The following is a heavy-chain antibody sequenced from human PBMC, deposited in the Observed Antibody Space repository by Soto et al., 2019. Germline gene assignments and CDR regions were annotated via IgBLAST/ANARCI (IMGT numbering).Heavy chain of an antibody. D-gene: IGHD1-20*01. CDR3: ARHLYIEAFDI. CDR1: GYSISSGYH. V-gene: IGHV4-38-2*01. CDR2: IYHSGDP. J-gene: IGHJ3*02. Sequence: SETLSLTCVVSGYSISSGYHWGWIRQPPGKGLEYIGSIYHSGDPDYNPALKSRVTTSVDTSKNQFSLKLNSVTAADTAVYYCARHLYIEAFDIWGQGTLVTVSS.